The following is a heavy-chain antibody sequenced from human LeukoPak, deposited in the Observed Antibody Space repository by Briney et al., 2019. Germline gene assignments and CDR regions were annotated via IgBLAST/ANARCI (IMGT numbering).Heavy chain of an antibody. Sequence: GGPLRLSCAASGFTFSSYEMNWVRQAPGKGLEWVSYISSSGSTIYYADSVKGRFTISRDNAKNSLYLQMNSLRAEDTAVYYCARAPGATYDFDYWGQGTLVTVSS. J-gene: IGHJ4*02. CDR2: ISSSGSTI. CDR3: ARAPGATYDFDY. V-gene: IGHV3-48*03. CDR1: GFTFSSYE. D-gene: IGHD1-26*01.